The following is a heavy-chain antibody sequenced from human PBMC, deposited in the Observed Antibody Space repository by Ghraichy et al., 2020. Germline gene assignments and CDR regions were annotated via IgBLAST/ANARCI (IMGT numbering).Heavy chain of an antibody. CDR3: ARDSAYDPNYYYYYGMDV. V-gene: IGHV3-33*08. D-gene: IGHD5-12*01. CDR1: GFTFSSYG. CDR2: IWYDGSKI. J-gene: IGHJ6*02. Sequence: LSLTCAASGFTFSSYGMHWVRQAPGKGLEWVAIIWYDGSKIYYADSVKGRFTISRDNSKNTVSLQMNSLRAEDTAVYYCARDSAYDPNYYYYYGMDVWRQGTTVTVSS.